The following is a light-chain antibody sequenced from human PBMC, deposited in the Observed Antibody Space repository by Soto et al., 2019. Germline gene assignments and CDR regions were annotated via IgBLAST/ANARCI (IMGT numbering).Light chain of an antibody. J-gene: IGKJ2*01. V-gene: IGKV1-33*01. CDR1: QAISNY. Sequence: DIQMTQSPSSLSASVGDRVTITCQASQAISNYLKWYQQKPGKAPKLLIYDASNLETGVPSRFSGSGSGTDFTFTISSLQPEDIATYYCQQYDNLPPGMYTFGQGTKLEIK. CDR3: QQYDNLPPGMYT. CDR2: DAS.